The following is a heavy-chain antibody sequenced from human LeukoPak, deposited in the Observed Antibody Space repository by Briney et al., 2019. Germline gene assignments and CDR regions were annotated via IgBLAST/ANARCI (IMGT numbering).Heavy chain of an antibody. CDR3: ARVKASSTSWTFDQ. D-gene: IGHD2-2*01. Sequence: SEALSLTCSVSGGSTNSYYWSWIRQSGGKGLEWIGRIYSSGSTVYNPSLNSRLTMSIDTSKNQFSLTLKSVTATDTAVYYCARVKASSTSWTFDQWGQGALVTVSS. J-gene: IGHJ4*02. CDR2: IYSSGST. CDR1: GGSTNSYY. V-gene: IGHV4-4*07.